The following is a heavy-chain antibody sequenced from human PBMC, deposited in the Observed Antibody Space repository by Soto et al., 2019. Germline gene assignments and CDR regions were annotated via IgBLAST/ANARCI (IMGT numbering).Heavy chain of an antibody. J-gene: IGHJ4*02. V-gene: IGHV3-23*01. CDR2: ISSNSART. CDR1: GFTFSIFA. D-gene: IGHD1-26*01. Sequence: GGSLRLSCVASGFTFSIFAMSWVRQAPGKGLEWLSTISSNSARTYYADSVKGRFTISRDNSNDTLFLQMNSLRAEDTAVYHCASLSNSARYIDFWGPGTLVTVSS. CDR3: ASLSNSARYIDF.